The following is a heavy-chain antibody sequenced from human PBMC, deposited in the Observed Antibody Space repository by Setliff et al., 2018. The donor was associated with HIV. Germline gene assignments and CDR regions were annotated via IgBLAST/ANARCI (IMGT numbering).Heavy chain of an antibody. J-gene: IGHJ5*02. Sequence: PSETLSLTCTVSGGSISSYYWNWIRQPPGKGLEWIGSVSYAGTTYYNPSLEGRVSMSFDSSKNQFSLRLRSMAAADAATYYCTADRASVWYGHWGQGTLVTVSS. CDR3: TADRASVWYGH. V-gene: IGHV4-59*04. CDR1: GGSISSYY. CDR2: VSYAGTT. D-gene: IGHD6-19*01.